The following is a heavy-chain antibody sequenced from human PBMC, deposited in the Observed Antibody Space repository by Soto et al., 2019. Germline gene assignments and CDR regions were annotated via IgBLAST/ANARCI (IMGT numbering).Heavy chain of an antibody. Sequence: PSETLSLTCAVYGGSFSGYYWSWIRQPPGKGLEWIGEINHSGSTNYNPSLKSRVTISVDTSKNQFSLKLSSVTAADTAVYYCARSRRFLEWLVRYFDLWGRGTLVTVSS. CDR3: ARSRRFLEWLVRYFDL. CDR1: GGSFSGYY. CDR2: INHSGST. D-gene: IGHD3-3*01. V-gene: IGHV4-34*01. J-gene: IGHJ2*01.